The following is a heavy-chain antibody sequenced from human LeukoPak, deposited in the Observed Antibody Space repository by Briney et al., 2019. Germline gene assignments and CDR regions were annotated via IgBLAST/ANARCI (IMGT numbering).Heavy chain of an antibody. Sequence: SVTVSCTASGGTFSSYAISWVRQAPGQGLEWMGGIIPIFGTANYAQKFQGRVTITADESTSTAYMELSSLRSEDTAVYYCARDRVSYGDYVFYFGYWGQGTLVTVSS. J-gene: IGHJ4*02. CDR1: GGTFSSYA. V-gene: IGHV1-69*13. CDR2: IIPIFGTA. D-gene: IGHD4-17*01. CDR3: ARDRVSYGDYVFYFGY.